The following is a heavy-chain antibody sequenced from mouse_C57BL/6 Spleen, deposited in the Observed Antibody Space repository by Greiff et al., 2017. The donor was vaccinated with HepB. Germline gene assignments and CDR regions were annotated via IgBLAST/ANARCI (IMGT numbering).Heavy chain of an antibody. V-gene: IGHV5-9*01. J-gene: IGHJ2*01. D-gene: IGHD4-1*01. CDR3: ARNWDVYYFDY. CDR1: GFTFSSYT. Sequence: EVMLVESGGGLVKPGGSLKLSCAASGFTFSSYTMSWVRQTPEKRLEWVATISGGGGNTYYPDSVKGRFTISRDNAKNTLYLQMSSLRSEDTALYYCARNWDVYYFDYWGQGTTLTVSS. CDR2: ISGGGGNT.